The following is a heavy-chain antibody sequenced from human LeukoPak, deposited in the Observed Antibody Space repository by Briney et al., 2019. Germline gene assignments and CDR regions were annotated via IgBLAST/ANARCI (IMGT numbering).Heavy chain of an antibody. CDR1: GYTFTSYG. J-gene: IGHJ4*02. D-gene: IGHD6-19*01. V-gene: IGHV1-18*01. CDR2: ISGYNGNT. Sequence: GASVKVSCKTSGYTFTSYGVSWVRQAPGQGLEWMGWISGYNGNTNYAQNYRGRVTMTIDTSTSTVYMELSSLRSEDTAVYYCAKGAYSSGWSRTPLDYWGQGTLVTVSS. CDR3: AKGAYSSGWSRTPLDY.